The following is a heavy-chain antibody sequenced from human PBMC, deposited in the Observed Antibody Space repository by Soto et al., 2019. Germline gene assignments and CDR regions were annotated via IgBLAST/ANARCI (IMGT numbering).Heavy chain of an antibody. V-gene: IGHV4-39*01. CDR2: IYYSGST. D-gene: IGHD2-15*01. CDR3: AGGGDLGYCSGGSCYDFDY. J-gene: IGHJ4*02. CDR1: GGSISSSSYY. Sequence: QLQLQESGPGLVKPSETLSLTCTVSGGSISSSSYYWGWIRQPPGKGLEWIGSIYYSGSTYYNPAIKSRVTISVDTSKNQFSLKPSSVTAADTAVYYCAGGGDLGYCSGGSCYDFDYWGQGTLVTVSS.